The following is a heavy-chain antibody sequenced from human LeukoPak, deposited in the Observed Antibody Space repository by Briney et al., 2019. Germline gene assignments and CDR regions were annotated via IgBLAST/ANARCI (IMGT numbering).Heavy chain of an antibody. Sequence: GGSLRLSCAASGFTFSSYSMNWARQAPGKGLECVSSISSSSSYIYYAVSVNGRFTISRDNAKNSMYLQMNRLRADDTAVYYCARDPEYSSSFGIDYWGQGTLVTVSS. CDR2: ISSSSSYI. D-gene: IGHD6-6*01. V-gene: IGHV3-21*01. CDR1: GFTFSSYS. CDR3: ARDPEYSSSFGIDY. J-gene: IGHJ4*02.